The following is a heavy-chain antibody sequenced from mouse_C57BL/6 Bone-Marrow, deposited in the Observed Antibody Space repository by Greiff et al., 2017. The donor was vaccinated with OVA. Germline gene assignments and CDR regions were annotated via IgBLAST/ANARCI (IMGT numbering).Heavy chain of an antibody. V-gene: IGHV7-3*01. CDR1: GFTFTDYY. D-gene: IGHD2-4*01. Sequence: EVKLMESGGGLVQPGGSLSLSCAASGFTFTDYYMSWVRQPPGKALEWLGFIRNKANGYTTEYSASVKGRFTISRDNSQSILYLQMNALRAEDSATYYCARHDYEYYFDYWGQGTTLTVSS. J-gene: IGHJ2*01. CDR3: ARHDYEYYFDY. CDR2: IRNKANGYTT.